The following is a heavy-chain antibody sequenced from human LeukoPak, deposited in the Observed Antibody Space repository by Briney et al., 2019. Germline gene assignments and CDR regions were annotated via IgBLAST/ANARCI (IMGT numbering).Heavy chain of an antibody. Sequence: PSETLSLTCAVSGGSISSGGYSWSWIRQPPGKGLEWIGYIYHSGSTYYNPSLKSRVTISVDRSKNQFSLKLSSVTAADTAVYYCARDSRATPLSSGWYGVEYYFDYWGQGTLVTVSS. J-gene: IGHJ4*02. CDR2: IYHSGST. CDR1: GGSISSGGYS. CDR3: ARDSRATPLSSGWYGVEYYFDY. D-gene: IGHD6-19*01. V-gene: IGHV4-30-2*01.